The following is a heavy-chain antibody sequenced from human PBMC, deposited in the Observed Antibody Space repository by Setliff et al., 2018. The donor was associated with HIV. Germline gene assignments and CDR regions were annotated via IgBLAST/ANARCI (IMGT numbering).Heavy chain of an antibody. CDR1: GGSFSGYH. V-gene: IGHV4-34*01. Sequence: SETLSLTCAVYGGSFSGYHWSWIRQPPGKGLEWIGEINHSGSTNYNPSLKSRATISVDTSKKQFSLKLSSVTAADTAVYYCARRPYYFDYWGQGTLVTVSS. CDR3: ARRPYYFDY. CDR2: INHSGST. J-gene: IGHJ4*02.